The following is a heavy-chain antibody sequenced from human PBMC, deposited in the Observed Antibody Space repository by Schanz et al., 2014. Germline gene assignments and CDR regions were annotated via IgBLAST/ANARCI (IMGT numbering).Heavy chain of an antibody. J-gene: IGHJ4*02. D-gene: IGHD6-6*01. V-gene: IGHV1-69*08. CDR1: GGTFSSDT. CDR2: IIPILGIA. Sequence: QVQLVQSGAEVKKPGSSVKVSCKASGGTFSSDTFSWVRQAPGQGLEWMGRIIPILGIANYAQKFQGRVTITADRSTSTAYMELSSLRSEDTAVYYCARDQSPYTNSSDVRYFDYWGQGSLVTVSS. CDR3: ARDQSPYTNSSDVRYFDY.